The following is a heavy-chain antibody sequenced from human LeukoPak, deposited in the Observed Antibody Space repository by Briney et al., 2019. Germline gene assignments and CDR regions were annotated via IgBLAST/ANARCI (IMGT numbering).Heavy chain of an antibody. J-gene: IGHJ4*02. Sequence: SETLSLTCTVSGDSINSYYWSWIRQPAGKGLEWIGRLYTNGSPNYNPSLKSRVTVSVDTSKNQFSLDLRSVTAADTAVYYCARDSGYDLTWGQGTLVTVSS. D-gene: IGHD5-12*01. CDR2: LYTNGSP. V-gene: IGHV4-4*07. CDR1: GDSINSYY. CDR3: ARDSGYDLT.